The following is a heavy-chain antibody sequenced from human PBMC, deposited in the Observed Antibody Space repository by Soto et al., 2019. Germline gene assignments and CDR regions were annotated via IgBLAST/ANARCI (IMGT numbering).Heavy chain of an antibody. CDR3: ARGPHYCTNGVCYLDFDY. D-gene: IGHD2-8*01. CDR1: GGSFSGCY. Sequence: PSETLSLTCAVYGGSFSGCYWSWIRQPPGKGLEWIGEINHSGSTNYIPSLKSRVTISVDASKNLFSLKLSSVTAADTAVYHCARGPHYCTNGVCYLDFDYWGQGTLVTVS. J-gene: IGHJ4*02. V-gene: IGHV4-34*01. CDR2: INHSGST.